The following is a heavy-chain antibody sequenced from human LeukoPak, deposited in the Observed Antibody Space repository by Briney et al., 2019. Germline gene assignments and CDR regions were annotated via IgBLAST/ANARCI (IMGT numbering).Heavy chain of an antibody. CDR3: AKASEGYYDSSGYYKYYFDY. V-gene: IGHV3-23*01. CDR1: GFTFSHYA. CDR2: IEASGGAT. Sequence: GESLRLSCAATGFTFSHYAMYWVRQAPGKGLEWVSSIEASGGATYYADSVKGRLTISRDNAKNSLYLQMNSLRAEDTALYYCAKASEGYYDSSGYYKYYFDYWGQGTLVTVSS. J-gene: IGHJ4*02. D-gene: IGHD3-22*01.